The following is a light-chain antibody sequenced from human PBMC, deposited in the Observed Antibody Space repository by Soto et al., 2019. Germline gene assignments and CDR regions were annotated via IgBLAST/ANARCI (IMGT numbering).Light chain of an antibody. CDR3: QQCHFYWK. Sequence: DIQMTQSPSTLPASVGDRVTITCRASQTIDNWLAWYQQKPGKVPKLLIYKASSLESGVPSRFSGSGSGTEFTLTISSLQPDDFATYYCQQCHFYWKFGQGTKVEIK. V-gene: IGKV1-5*03. J-gene: IGKJ1*01. CDR1: QTIDNW. CDR2: KAS.